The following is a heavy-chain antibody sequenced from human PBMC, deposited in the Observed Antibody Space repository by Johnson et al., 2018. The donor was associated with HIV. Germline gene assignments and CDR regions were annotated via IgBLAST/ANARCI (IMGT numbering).Heavy chain of an antibody. Sequence: QVQLVESGGGLVKPGGSLRLSCAASGFTFSDYYMSWIRQAPGKGLEWVAVISYDGSNKYYADSVKGRFSISRDNSKNTLYLQMNSLRADDTAVYYCARGSGGIVGAQDIWGQGTMVTVSS. CDR1: GFTFSDYY. D-gene: IGHD1-26*01. J-gene: IGHJ3*02. CDR2: ISYDGSNK. CDR3: ARGSGGIVGAQDI. V-gene: IGHV3-30*14.